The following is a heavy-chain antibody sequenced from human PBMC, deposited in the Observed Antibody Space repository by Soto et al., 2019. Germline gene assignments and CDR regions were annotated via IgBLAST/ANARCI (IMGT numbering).Heavy chain of an antibody. CDR1: GGTFSSYA. CDR3: TTVPNVYYYDRRSDY. V-gene: IGHV1-69*13. D-gene: IGHD3-22*01. CDR2: IIPIFGTA. Sequence: GASVKVSCKASGGTFSSYAISWVRQAPGQGLEWMGGIIPIFGTANYAQKFQGRVTITADESTSTAYMELSSLRSEDTAVYYCTTVPNVYYYDRRSDYWGQGTLVTVSS. J-gene: IGHJ4*02.